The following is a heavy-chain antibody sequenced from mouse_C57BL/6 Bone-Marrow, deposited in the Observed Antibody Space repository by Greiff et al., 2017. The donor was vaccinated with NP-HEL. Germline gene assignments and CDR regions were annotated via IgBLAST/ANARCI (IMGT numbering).Heavy chain of an antibody. CDR2: IDPENGDT. V-gene: IGHV14-4*01. CDR1: GFNIKDDY. Sequence: EVQLQQSGAELVRPGASVKLSCTASGFNIKDDYMHWVKQRPEQGLEWIGWIDPENGDTEYASKFQGKATITADTSSNTAYLQLSSLTSEDTAVYYCTMDDGYCDWGQGTTLTVSS. J-gene: IGHJ2*01. D-gene: IGHD2-3*01. CDR3: TMDDGYCD.